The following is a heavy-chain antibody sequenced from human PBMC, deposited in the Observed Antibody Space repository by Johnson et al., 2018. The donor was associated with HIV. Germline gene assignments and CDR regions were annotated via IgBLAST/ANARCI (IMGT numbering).Heavy chain of an antibody. CDR3: AKDLRSGNRREAFDI. D-gene: IGHD1-14*01. J-gene: IGHJ3*02. V-gene: IGHV3-20*04. CDR2: INWNGGST. CDR1: GFTFDDYG. Sequence: VQLVESGGGVVRPGGSLRLSCAASGFTFDDYGMSWVRQGPGKGLEWVSGINWNGGSTGYADSVKGRFTISRDNAKNSLYLQMNSLRAEDTAVYYCAKDLRSGNRREAFDIWGQGTMVTVSS.